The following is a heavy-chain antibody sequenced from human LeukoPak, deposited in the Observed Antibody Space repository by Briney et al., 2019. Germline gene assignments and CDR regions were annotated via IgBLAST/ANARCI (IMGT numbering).Heavy chain of an antibody. CDR2: INPNSGGT. Sequence: ASVKVSFKASGYTFTGYYMHWVRQAPGQGLEWMGWINPNSGGTNYAQKFQGRVTMTRDTSISTAYMELSMLRSDDTAVYYCARDLYLEWLTLAFDYWGQGTLVTVSS. CDR3: ARDLYLEWLTLAFDY. J-gene: IGHJ4*02. V-gene: IGHV1-2*02. D-gene: IGHD3-3*01. CDR1: GYTFTGYY.